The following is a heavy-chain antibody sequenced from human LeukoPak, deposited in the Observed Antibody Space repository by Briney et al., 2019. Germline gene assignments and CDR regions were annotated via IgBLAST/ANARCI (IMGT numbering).Heavy chain of an antibody. CDR2: IYSSGSA. CDR3: ARRFGL. Sequence: SEPLSLTCTVSGDSISSGKYYWNWIRQSTGRGLEWIGLIYSSGSAHYNPSFKSRVTISLDTSKNHFSLKLNSVTAADTAVYYCARRFGLWGRGTLVTVSS. V-gene: IGHV4-61*02. CDR1: GDSISSGKYY. J-gene: IGHJ5*02.